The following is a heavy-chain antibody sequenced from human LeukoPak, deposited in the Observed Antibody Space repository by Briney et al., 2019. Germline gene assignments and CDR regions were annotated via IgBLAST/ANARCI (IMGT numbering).Heavy chain of an antibody. D-gene: IGHD1-26*01. J-gene: IGHJ4*02. CDR1: GYSISSGYY. Sequence: SETLSLTCTVSGYSISSGYYWGWIRQPPGKGLEWIASIYHSGSTYHNPSLKSRVTISVDMSKIQFSLKLTSVTAADTAVYYCARNPTVGANRWFDYWGQGTLVTVSS. CDR3: ARNPTVGANRWFDY. CDR2: IYHSGST. V-gene: IGHV4-38-2*02.